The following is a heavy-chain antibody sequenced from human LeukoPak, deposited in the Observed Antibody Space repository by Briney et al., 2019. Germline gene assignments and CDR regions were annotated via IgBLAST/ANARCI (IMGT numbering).Heavy chain of an antibody. V-gene: IGHV4-34*01. D-gene: IGHD2-21*01. CDR1: GGSFSGYY. CDR2: INHSGST. Sequence: PSETLSLTCAVYGGSFSGYYWSWIRQPPGKGLEWIGEINHSGSTNYNPSLKSRVTMSVDTSKNQFSLKLSSVTAADTAVYYCARGVVAGGGPLDYWGQGTLVTVSS. CDR3: ARGVVAGGGPLDY. J-gene: IGHJ4*02.